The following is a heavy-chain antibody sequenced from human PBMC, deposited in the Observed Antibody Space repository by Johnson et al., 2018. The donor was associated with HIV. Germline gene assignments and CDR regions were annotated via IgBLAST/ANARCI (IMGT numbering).Heavy chain of an antibody. CDR3: ARDQGELRRTHAFDI. J-gene: IGHJ3*02. Sequence: HVQLVESGGGVVQPGGSLRLSCAASGFSLGSFGMHWVRQAPGKGLAWVAVISYDGTNTYYADSVKGRFTISRDNSRNSVSLQMIILRPKDTAMYYCARDQGELRRTHAFDIWGQGTMVTVSS. V-gene: IGHV3-30*03. CDR1: GFSLGSFG. CDR2: ISYDGTNT. D-gene: IGHD1-14*01.